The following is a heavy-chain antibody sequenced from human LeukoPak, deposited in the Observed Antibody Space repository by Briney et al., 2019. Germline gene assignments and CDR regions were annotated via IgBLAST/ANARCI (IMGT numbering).Heavy chain of an antibody. CDR3: ARQGTMVRGVDY. J-gene: IGHJ4*02. D-gene: IGHD3-10*01. Sequence: SETLSLTCTVSGGSISSSSYYWGWIRQPPGKGLGWIGSIYYSGSTYYNPSLKSRVTISVDTSKNQFSLKLSSVTAADTAVYYCARQGTMVRGVDYWGQGTLVTVSS. V-gene: IGHV4-39*01. CDR2: IYYSGST. CDR1: GGSISSSSYY.